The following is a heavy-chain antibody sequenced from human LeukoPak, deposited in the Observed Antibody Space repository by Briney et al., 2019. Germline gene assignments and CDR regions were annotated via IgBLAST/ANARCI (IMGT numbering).Heavy chain of an antibody. Sequence: PGGSLRLSCAASGFTFSSYWMSWVRQAPGKGLEWVANIKQDGSDKYYVDSVKGRFTISRDNAKDSLYLQMNSLRAEDTAVYYCARDLIVVVVAATPGYWGQGTLVTVSS. J-gene: IGHJ4*02. V-gene: IGHV3-7*01. D-gene: IGHD2-15*01. CDR1: GFTFSSYW. CDR2: IKQDGSDK. CDR3: ARDLIVVVVAATPGY.